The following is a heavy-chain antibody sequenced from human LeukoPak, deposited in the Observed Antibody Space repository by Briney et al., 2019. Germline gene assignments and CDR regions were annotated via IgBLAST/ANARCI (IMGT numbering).Heavy chain of an antibody. J-gene: IGHJ4*02. D-gene: IGHD4/OR15-4a*01. CDR3: ARGRLWTWDY. Sequence: SETLSLTCTVSSASISTYHWTWIRQPPGKGLEWIGYINYSGSTNYNPSLKSRVTISIDTSKNQFSLKLTSVTAADTAVYYCARGRLWTWDYWGQRAVVTVSS. CDR1: SASISTYH. CDR2: INYSGST. V-gene: IGHV4-59*08.